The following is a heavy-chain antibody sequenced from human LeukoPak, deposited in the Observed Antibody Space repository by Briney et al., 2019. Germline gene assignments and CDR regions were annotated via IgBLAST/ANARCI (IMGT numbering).Heavy chain of an antibody. CDR2: IYYSGNT. CDR1: GGSISSSSHY. CDR3: ARGSGPAAGL. J-gene: IGHJ4*02. Sequence: SETLSLTCTVSGGSISSSSHYWAWIRQPPGKGLEWIANIYYSGNTYYNPSLKSRVTISVDKSKNQFSLKLSSVTAADTAVYYCARGSGPAAGLWGQGTLVTVSS. D-gene: IGHD6-13*01. V-gene: IGHV4-39*07.